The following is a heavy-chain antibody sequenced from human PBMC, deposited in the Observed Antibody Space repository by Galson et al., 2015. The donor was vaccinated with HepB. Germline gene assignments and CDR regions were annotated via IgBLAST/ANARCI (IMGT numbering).Heavy chain of an antibody. CDR1: GFTFSSYG. Sequence: SLRLSCAASGFTFSSYGMHWVRQAPGKGLEWVAVIWYDGSNKYYIDSVKGRFTISRDNSKNTLYLQMNSLRAEDTAVYYCARVGTTHNAFDIWGQGTMVTVSS. J-gene: IGHJ3*02. V-gene: IGHV3-33*01. D-gene: IGHD1-1*01. CDR2: IWYDGSNK. CDR3: ARVGTTHNAFDI.